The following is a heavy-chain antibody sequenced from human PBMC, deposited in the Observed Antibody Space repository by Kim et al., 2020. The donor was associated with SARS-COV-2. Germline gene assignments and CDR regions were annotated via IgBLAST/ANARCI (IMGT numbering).Heavy chain of an antibody. CDR3: AKGRVRGVFITPFDY. J-gene: IGHJ4*02. Sequence: GGSLRLSCAASGFTSNSYAMTWVRQAPGKGLQWVSGIGGSGDNTYYADSVRGRFTISRDKSKNTLYLQMNSLKGEDTAVYYCAKGRVRGVFITPFDYWGQGTLVTVSS. V-gene: IGHV3-23*01. CDR2: IGGSGDNT. D-gene: IGHD3-10*01. CDR1: GFTSNSYA.